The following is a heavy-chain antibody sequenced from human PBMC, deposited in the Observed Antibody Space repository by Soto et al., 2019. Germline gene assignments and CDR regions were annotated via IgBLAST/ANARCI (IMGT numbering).Heavy chain of an antibody. Sequence: ASVKVSCKASGYTFTSYAMHWVRQAPGQRLEWMGWINAGNGNTKYSQKFQGRVTITRDTSASTAYMELSRLRSDDTAVYYCARDMGIVATFPYYYYGMDVWGQGTTVTVSS. V-gene: IGHV1-3*01. CDR3: ARDMGIVATFPYYYYGMDV. CDR2: INAGNGNT. D-gene: IGHD5-12*01. J-gene: IGHJ6*02. CDR1: GYTFTSYA.